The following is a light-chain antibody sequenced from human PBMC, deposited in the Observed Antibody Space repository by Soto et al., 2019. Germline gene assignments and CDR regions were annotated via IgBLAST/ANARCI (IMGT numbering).Light chain of an antibody. Sequence: EIVLTQSPGTVSLSPLERAALSFMASQSVSSKYLAWYQQKPGQAPRLLIYGTSSRATGISDRFRGSGSGTDFTLTISRLEPEDFAVYYCQQNDSSPSWTFGQGTKVDIK. V-gene: IGKV3-20*01. CDR2: GTS. J-gene: IGKJ1*01. CDR3: QQNDSSPSWT. CDR1: QSVSSKY.